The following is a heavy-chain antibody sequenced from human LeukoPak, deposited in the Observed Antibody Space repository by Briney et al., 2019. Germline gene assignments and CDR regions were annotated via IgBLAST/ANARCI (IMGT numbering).Heavy chain of an antibody. CDR3: ARSPSGSYHLDY. CDR2: IDWDDDK. J-gene: IGHJ4*02. D-gene: IGHD1-26*01. Sequence: SGPALVKPTQTLTLTCTFSGFSLSTSGMCVNRIRQPPGKALEWLARIDWDDDKYYSTSLKTRLTISKDTSKNQVVLTMTNMDPVDTATYYCARSPSGSYHLDYWGQGTLVTVSS. V-gene: IGHV2-70*11. CDR1: GFSLSTSGMC.